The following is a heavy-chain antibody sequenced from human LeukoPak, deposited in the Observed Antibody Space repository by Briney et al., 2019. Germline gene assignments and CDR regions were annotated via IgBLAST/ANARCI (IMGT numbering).Heavy chain of an antibody. CDR2: IAYDGVNT. V-gene: IGHV3-30*04. CDR3: ARDFDSDGYWVGPLDS. J-gene: IGHJ4*02. CDR1: GFTFTKSA. Sequence: GGSLRLSCAASGFTFTKSALHWVRQAPGKGLEWVAVIAYDGVNTYFADSVRGRFTISRDNSKNTLYLEMNSLRPDDTGLYYCARDFDSDGYWVGPLDSWGQGTLVTVSS. D-gene: IGHD3-22*01.